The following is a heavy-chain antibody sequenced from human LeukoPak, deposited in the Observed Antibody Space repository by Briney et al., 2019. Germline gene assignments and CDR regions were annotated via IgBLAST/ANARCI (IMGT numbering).Heavy chain of an antibody. CDR2: IAYDGVNT. V-gene: IGHV3-30*04. CDR3: ARDFDSDGYWVGPLDS. J-gene: IGHJ4*02. CDR1: GFTFTKSA. Sequence: GGSLRLSCAASGFTFTKSALHWVRQAPGKGLEWVAVIAYDGVNTYFADSVRGRFTISRDNSKNTLYLEMNSLRPDDTGLYYCARDFDSDGYWVGPLDSWGQGTLVTVSS. D-gene: IGHD3-22*01.